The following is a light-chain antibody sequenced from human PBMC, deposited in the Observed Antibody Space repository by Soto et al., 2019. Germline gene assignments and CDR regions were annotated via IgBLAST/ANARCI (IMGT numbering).Light chain of an antibody. CDR3: QQSYSSPPT. CDR2: AAY. Sequence: DIQMTQSTSSLSASVRDRVTITCRASQSISNHLNWYQKKPGKAPKLLIFAAYSLQSVVPSRFSGSISGQDVNRTLSSLKPEDLATYYCQQSYSSPPTFVQGTKVDIK. J-gene: IGKJ1*01. CDR1: QSISNH. V-gene: IGKV1-39*01.